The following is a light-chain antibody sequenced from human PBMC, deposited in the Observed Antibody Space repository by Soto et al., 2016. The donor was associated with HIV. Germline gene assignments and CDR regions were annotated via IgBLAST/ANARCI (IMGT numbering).Light chain of an antibody. V-gene: IGKV1D-13*01. J-gene: IGKJ4*01. CDR2: EAS. CDR1: RGISSA. CDR3: QQFEKYPLT. Sequence: AIQLTQSPSSLSASVGDRVTITCRASRGISSALAWYQQKPGKSPKLLIYEASNLEGGVPSRFSGSGSGTDFTLTISSLQPEDCATYYCQQFEKYPLTFGGGTKVEIK.